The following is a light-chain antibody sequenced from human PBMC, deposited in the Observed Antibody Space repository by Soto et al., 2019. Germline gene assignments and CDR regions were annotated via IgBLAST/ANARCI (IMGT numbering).Light chain of an antibody. CDR1: QTISRW. J-gene: IGKJ1*01. Sequence: DIQMTQSPSTLSASVGDTVTITCRASQTISRWLAWYQQKPGKAPRLLIYTASTLESGVPSRFSASGSGTEFTLTISSLHPDDFTVYSCRQYHNLWAFGQGTKVDIK. V-gene: IGKV1-5*01. CDR3: RQYHNLWA. CDR2: TAS.